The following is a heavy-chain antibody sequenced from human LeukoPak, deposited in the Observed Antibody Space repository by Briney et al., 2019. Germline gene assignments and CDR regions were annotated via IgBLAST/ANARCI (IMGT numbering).Heavy chain of an antibody. CDR1: GGCISSSTW. J-gene: IGHJ4*02. V-gene: IGHV4-4*02. CDR2: IYHSGRT. Sequence: SETLSLTCTVSGGCISSSTWWSWVRQPPGKGLEWIGEIYHSGRTNFNPSLKSRVTISVDKSKNQFSLRLNSVTAADTAVYYCARVQFSSGSLDYWGQGTLVTVSS. CDR3: ARVQFSSGSLDY. D-gene: IGHD6-19*01.